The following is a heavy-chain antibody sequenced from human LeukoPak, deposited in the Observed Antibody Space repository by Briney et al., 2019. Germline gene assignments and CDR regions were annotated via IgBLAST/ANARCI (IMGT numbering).Heavy chain of an antibody. V-gene: IGHV4-59*12. J-gene: IGHJ4*02. CDR1: GGSISSYY. D-gene: IGHD3-22*01. Sequence: SETLSLTCTVSGGSISSYYWSWIRQPPGQGLEWIGYIYYSGSTNYNPSLKSRVTMSVDTSKNQFSLKLSSVTPADTAVYYCARDPSGYYDSSGSPPGDYWGQGTLVTVSS. CDR3: ARDPSGYYDSSGSPPGDY. CDR2: IYYSGST.